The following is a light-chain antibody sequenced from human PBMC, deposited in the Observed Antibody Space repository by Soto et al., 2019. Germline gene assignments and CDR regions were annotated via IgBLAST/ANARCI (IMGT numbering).Light chain of an antibody. Sequence: ETVLTQSPATLSLSPGERATLSCRTSDNVDIYVAWYQQKPGQAPRLLIYDGSNRATGIPARFSGSGSGTDLTLTISRLEPEDSAVYFCQQRRNWPPLTFGGGTRVEIK. CDR3: QQRRNWPPLT. CDR1: DNVDIY. V-gene: IGKV3-11*01. CDR2: DGS. J-gene: IGKJ4*01.